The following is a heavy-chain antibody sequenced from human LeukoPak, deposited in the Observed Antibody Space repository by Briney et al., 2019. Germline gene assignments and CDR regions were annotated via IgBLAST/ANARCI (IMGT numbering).Heavy chain of an antibody. Sequence: GGSLRLSCAASGFTFSSYAMHWVRQAPGKGLEWVSSISSSSSYIYYADSVKGRFTISRDNAKNSLYLQMNSLRAEDTAVYYCARDGYCGGDCYQAHWGQGTLVTVSS. CDR3: ARDGYCGGDCYQAH. CDR2: ISSSSSYI. V-gene: IGHV3-21*01. CDR1: GFTFSSYA. D-gene: IGHD2-21*02. J-gene: IGHJ4*02.